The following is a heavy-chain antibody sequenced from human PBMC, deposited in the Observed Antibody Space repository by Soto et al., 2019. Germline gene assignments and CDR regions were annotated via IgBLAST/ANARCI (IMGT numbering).Heavy chain of an antibody. Sequence: PGGSLRLSCAASGFIFSSYSMNWVRQAPGKGLEWVSYISSSGSTIYYADSVKGRFTISRDNAKNSLYLQMNSLRAEDTAVYYCARVLGGYTLDYYYYYGMDVWGQGTTVTVSS. J-gene: IGHJ6*02. CDR2: ISSSGSTI. CDR1: GFIFSSYS. D-gene: IGHD5-12*01. CDR3: ARVLGGYTLDYYYYYGMDV. V-gene: IGHV3-48*04.